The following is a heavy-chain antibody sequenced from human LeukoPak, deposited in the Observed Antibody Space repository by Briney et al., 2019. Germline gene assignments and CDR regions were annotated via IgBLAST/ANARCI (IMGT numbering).Heavy chain of an antibody. J-gene: IGHJ6*02. D-gene: IGHD3-3*01. CDR3: ASVLRFLEWSLDV. Sequence: PSETLFLTCAVSGGSISSGGYSWSWIRQPPGKGLEWIGYIYHSGSTYYNPSLKSRVTISVDRSKNQFSLKLSSVTAADTAVYYCASVLRFLEWSLDVWGQGTTVTVSS. V-gene: IGHV4-30-2*01. CDR2: IYHSGST. CDR1: GGSISSGGYS.